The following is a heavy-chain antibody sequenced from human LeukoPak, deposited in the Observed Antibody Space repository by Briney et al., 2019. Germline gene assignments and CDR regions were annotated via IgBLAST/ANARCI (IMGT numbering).Heavy chain of an antibody. CDR1: GYXFTGYY. CDR2: INPNTGGI. D-gene: IGHD5-18*01. CDR3: ARDPYSNYFDY. Sequence: ASVKVSCKSSGYXFTGYYMHWVRQAPGQGPEWMGWINPNTGGINYAQKFQGRVTMTRDTSISAAYMELSRLRSDDTAVYYCARDPYSNYFDYWGQGTLVTVSS. V-gene: IGHV1-2*02. J-gene: IGHJ4*02.